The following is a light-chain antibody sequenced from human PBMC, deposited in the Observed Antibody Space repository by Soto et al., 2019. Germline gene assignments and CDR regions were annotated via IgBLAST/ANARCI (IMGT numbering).Light chain of an antibody. CDR1: QSVSSN. CDR3: QQYNDYSWT. V-gene: IGKV3-15*01. J-gene: IGKJ1*01. CDR2: GAS. Sequence: IVMTQSPATLSVSPWERATISCRASQSVSSNLAWYQQKPGQAPRLLIYGASTRATGIPARFSGSGSGTEFTLTISSLQSEDVAIYYCQQYNDYSWTFGQGTKVDIK.